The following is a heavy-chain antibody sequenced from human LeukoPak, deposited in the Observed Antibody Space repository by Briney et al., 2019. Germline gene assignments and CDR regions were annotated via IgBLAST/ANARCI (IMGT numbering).Heavy chain of an antibody. CDR3: ARDQYYYDSSGTITLDY. D-gene: IGHD3-22*01. CDR1: GGSINSSSYY. Sequence: SETLSLTCTVSGGSINSSSYYWGWIRQPPGKGLEWIGSIFYSGNTYDNPSLKTRVTIYVDTSKKQFSLKLNSVTAADTAVYYCARDQYYYDSSGTITLDYWGQGTLVTVSS. CDR2: IFYSGNT. J-gene: IGHJ4*02. V-gene: IGHV4-39*02.